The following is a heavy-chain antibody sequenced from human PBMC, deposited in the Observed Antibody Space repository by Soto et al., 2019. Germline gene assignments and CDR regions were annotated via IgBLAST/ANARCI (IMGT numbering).Heavy chain of an antibody. CDR1: VLPFSSYA. D-gene: IGHD2-2*01. Sequence: GGSLRLSCAASVLPFSSYAMSWVRQAPGKGLEWVSSISASASFTYYSDSVKGRFTISRDNSKNTLYLQMNSLRADDTAVYYCAKSGESCGSTSCHPNRFDPWGQGTQVTVSS. V-gene: IGHV3-23*01. CDR3: AKSGESCGSTSCHPNRFDP. CDR2: ISASASFT. J-gene: IGHJ5*02.